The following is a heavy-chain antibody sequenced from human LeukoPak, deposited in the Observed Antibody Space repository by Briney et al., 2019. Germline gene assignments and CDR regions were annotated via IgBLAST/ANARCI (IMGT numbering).Heavy chain of an antibody. D-gene: IGHD6-6*01. J-gene: IGHJ4*02. V-gene: IGHV3-11*04. Sequence: GGSLRLSCAASGFTFSDHYMSWLRQAPGKGLEWVSYMSSSGGTIYYADSVKGRFTIPRDNVKNSLYLQMNSLRPEDTAVYYCARRAPRSPYFDYWGQGTLVTVSS. CDR2: MSSSGGTI. CDR3: ARRAPRSPYFDY. CDR1: GFTFSDHY.